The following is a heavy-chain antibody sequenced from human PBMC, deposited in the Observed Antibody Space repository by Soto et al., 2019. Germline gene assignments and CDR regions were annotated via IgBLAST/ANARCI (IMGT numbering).Heavy chain of an antibody. CDR2: ISGSGSTT. J-gene: IGHJ4*02. Sequence: GGSLRLSCTASGFTFSDYYMSWIRQAPGKGLEWLAYISGSGSTTYYTDSVKGRFAISRDNARTSLYLQINSLGVEDWAVYYCASSSLTYFEFWGQGTLVTVSS. CDR3: ASSSLTYFEF. V-gene: IGHV3-11*01. CDR1: GFTFSDYY.